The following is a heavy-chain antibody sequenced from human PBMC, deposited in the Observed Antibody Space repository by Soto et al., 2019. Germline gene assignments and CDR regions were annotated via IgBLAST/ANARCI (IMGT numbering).Heavy chain of an antibody. CDR2: IYWDDSK. CDR3: PHAYGGRSLY. V-gene: IGHV2-5*02. CDR1: GFSLTTDRVG. D-gene: IGHD1-26*01. J-gene: IGHJ4*02. Sequence: QITLKESGPTLVKPTQTLTLTCTFSGFSLTTDRVGVGWIRQPPGEALEWLAVIYWDDSKTYRPSLESRLTITKDTSKNQVALTMTNMDSLDTATYYCPHAYGGRSLYWGQGTLVTVSS.